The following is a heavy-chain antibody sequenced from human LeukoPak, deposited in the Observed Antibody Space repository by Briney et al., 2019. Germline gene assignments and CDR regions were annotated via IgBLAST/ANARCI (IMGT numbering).Heavy chain of an antibody. V-gene: IGHV1-46*01. Sequence: GASVKVSCKASGYTFTSYYMHWVRQAPGQGLEWMGIINPSSGSISYAQKFQGRVTMTRDTSTSTVYMELSSLRSEDTAVYYCARDHTVVVGRLYSFDYWGQGTLVTVSS. D-gene: IGHD2-15*01. CDR2: INPSSGSI. CDR3: ARDHTVVVGRLYSFDY. CDR1: GYTFTSYY. J-gene: IGHJ4*02.